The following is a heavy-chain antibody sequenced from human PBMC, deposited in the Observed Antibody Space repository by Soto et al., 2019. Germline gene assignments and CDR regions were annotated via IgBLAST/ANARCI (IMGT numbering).Heavy chain of an antibody. CDR1: GYTFTSYS. V-gene: IGHV1-18*01. CDR3: ARDTMVEPVGPSGMGSYYYYFGMDV. CDR2: ISAYNGNT. Sequence: ASVKVSCKASGYTFTSYSISWVRQAPGQGLEWMGWISAYNGNTNYAQKLQGRVTMTTDTSTSTAYMELRSLRSDDTAVYYCARDTMVEPVGPSGMGSYYYYFGMDVWGQGTTVTVSS. D-gene: IGHD3-10*01. J-gene: IGHJ6*02.